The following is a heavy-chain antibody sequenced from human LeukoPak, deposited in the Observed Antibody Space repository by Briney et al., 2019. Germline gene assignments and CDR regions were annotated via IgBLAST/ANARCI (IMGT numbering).Heavy chain of an antibody. CDR2: ISGSGVTT. V-gene: IGHV3-23*01. Sequence: PGGSLRLSCAASGFTFSSYGMSWVHQAPGKGLEWVSAISGSGVTTYYADSVKGRFTISRDNSKNTLYLQMNSLRAEDTAVYYCAKDQRDLENYYYYMDVWGKGTTVTVSS. J-gene: IGHJ6*03. CDR3: AKDQRDLENYYYYMDV. D-gene: IGHD6-25*01. CDR1: GFTFSSYG.